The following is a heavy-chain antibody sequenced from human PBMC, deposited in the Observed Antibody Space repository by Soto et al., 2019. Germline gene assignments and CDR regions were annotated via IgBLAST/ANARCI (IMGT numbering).Heavy chain of an antibody. J-gene: IGHJ5*02. CDR1: GGSISSRGYY. CDR2: IYYSGST. Sequence: QLQLQESGPGLVKPSETLSLTCTVSGGSISSRGYYWGWIRQPPGKGLEWIGTIYYSGSTYYNPSLKSRGTISVDTSKNQFSLKLSSVTAADTAVYYCATSNWFDPWGQGPLVTVSS. CDR3: ATSNWFDP. V-gene: IGHV4-39*01.